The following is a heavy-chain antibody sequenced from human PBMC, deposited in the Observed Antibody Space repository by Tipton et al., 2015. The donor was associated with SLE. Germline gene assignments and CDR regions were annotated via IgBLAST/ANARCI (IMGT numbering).Heavy chain of an antibody. J-gene: IGHJ3*02. CDR2: IYYSGYT. D-gene: IGHD6-19*01. V-gene: IGHV4-39*07. CDR1: GGSISSSSYY. CDR3: ARHHGIAVAGDAFDI. Sequence: TLSLTCTVSGGSISSSSYYWGWLRQPPGKGLEWIGSIYYSGYTYYNPSVKSRVTISVDTSKNHFSLKLNSLTAADTAVYYCARHHGIAVAGDAFDIWGQGTMVTVSS.